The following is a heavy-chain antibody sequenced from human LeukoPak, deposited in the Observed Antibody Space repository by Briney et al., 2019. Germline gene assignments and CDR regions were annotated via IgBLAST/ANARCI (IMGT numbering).Heavy chain of an antibody. Sequence: SETLSLTCTVSGGSISSSSYYWGWIRQPPGKGLEWIGSIYYSGSTYYNPSLKSRVTISVDTSKNQFSLKLSSVTAADTAVYYCARRNYDILTGYLYYFDYWGQGTLVTVSS. D-gene: IGHD3-9*01. V-gene: IGHV4-39*01. CDR1: GGSISSSSYY. CDR2: IYYSGST. CDR3: ARRNYDILTGYLYYFDY. J-gene: IGHJ4*02.